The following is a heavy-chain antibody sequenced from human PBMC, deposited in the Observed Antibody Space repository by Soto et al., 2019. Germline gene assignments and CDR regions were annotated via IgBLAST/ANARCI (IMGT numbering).Heavy chain of an antibody. CDR1: GGTFSSYT. CDR3: ARGGDYGDYNTYYYYGMGV. D-gene: IGHD4-17*01. J-gene: IGHJ6*02. Sequence: GASVKVSCKASGGTFSSYTISWVRQAPGQGLEWMGRIIPILGIANYAQKFQGRVTITADKSTSTAYMELSSLRSEDTAVYYCARGGDYGDYNTYYYYGMGVWGQGTTVTVSS. CDR2: IIPILGIA. V-gene: IGHV1-69*02.